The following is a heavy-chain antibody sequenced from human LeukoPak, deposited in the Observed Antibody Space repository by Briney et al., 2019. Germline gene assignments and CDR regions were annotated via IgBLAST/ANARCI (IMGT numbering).Heavy chain of an antibody. Sequence: GGSLRLSCIASGFRFSTSDVTWVRQSPGQGLEWVSAIANAGDTYYIDSVKGRFTISRDDSKNAVVLQMNSLRAEDTAIYYCASRDPCSGSVCYGLRYWGQGTLVTVSS. CDR2: IANAGDT. CDR3: ASRDPCSGSVCYGLRY. CDR1: GFRFSTSD. J-gene: IGHJ4*02. D-gene: IGHD2-15*01. V-gene: IGHV3-23*01.